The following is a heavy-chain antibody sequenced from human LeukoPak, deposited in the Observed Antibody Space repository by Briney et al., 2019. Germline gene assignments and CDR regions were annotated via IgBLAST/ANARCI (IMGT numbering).Heavy chain of an antibody. V-gene: IGHV4-34*01. CDR2: INHSGST. CDR3: ASLGYSYYFDY. Sequence: SETLSLTCAVYGGSFSDYYWSWIRQPPGKGLEWIGEINHSGSTNYNPSLKSRVTMSVDTSKNQFSLKLSSVTAAGTAVYYCASLGYSYYFDYWGQGTLVTVSS. J-gene: IGHJ4*02. CDR1: GGSFSDYY. D-gene: IGHD2-15*01.